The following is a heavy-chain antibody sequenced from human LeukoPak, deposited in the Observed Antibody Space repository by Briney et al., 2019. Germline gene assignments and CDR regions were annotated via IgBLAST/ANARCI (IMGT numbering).Heavy chain of an antibody. CDR3: ASYDYGDAHQD. D-gene: IGHD4-17*01. Sequence: GGSLRLSCAASGFTFSSYWMSWVRQAPGKGLEWVANIKQDGSEKYYADSVKGRFTISRDNAKNSLYLQMNSLRAEDAAVYYCASYDYGDAHQDWGQGTLVTVSS. CDR1: GFTFSSYW. V-gene: IGHV3-7*01. CDR2: IKQDGSEK. J-gene: IGHJ4*02.